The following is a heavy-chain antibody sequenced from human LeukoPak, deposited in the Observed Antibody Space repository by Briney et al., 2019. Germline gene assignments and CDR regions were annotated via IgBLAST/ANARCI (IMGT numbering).Heavy chain of an antibody. CDR3: AKLLDY. CDR2: VTGSGGST. Sequence: GSLRLSCAASGFTFSNYAMSWVRQAPGKGLEWVSAVTGSGGSTYYADSVKGRFTVSRDNSKNTLYLQINSLRDEDTAVYYCAKLLDYWGQGTLVTVSS. V-gene: IGHV3-23*01. J-gene: IGHJ4*02. CDR1: GFTFSNYA.